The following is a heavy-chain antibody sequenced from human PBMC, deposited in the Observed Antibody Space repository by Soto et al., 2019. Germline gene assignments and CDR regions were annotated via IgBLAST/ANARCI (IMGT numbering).Heavy chain of an antibody. D-gene: IGHD2-2*02. J-gene: IGHJ6*02. CDR1: GGTFSGYG. CDR2: IWYDGSNK. Sequence: GGSKRLSWTASGGTFSGYGRHLVRQAPGKGLEWVAVIWYDGSNKYYADSVKGRFIISRDNSKNTLYLQMNSLRAEDTAVYYCARELGYCSSTSCYKGYYGMDVWGPGTTVTVSS. V-gene: IGHV3-33*01. CDR3: ARELGYCSSTSCYKGYYGMDV.